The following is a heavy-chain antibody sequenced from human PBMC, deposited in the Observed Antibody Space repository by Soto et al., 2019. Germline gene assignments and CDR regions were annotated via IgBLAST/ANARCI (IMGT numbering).Heavy chain of an antibody. J-gene: IGHJ4*02. CDR2: IVVGSGNT. V-gene: IGHV1-58*01. D-gene: IGHD5-18*01. CDR1: GFTFTSSA. CDR3: AADLGIQLWLFDY. Sequence: GASVKVSCKASGFTFTSSAVQWVRQARGQRLEWIGWIVVGSGNTNYAQKFQERVTITRDMSTSTAYMELSSLRSEDTAVYYCAADLGIQLWLFDYWGQGTLVTVSS.